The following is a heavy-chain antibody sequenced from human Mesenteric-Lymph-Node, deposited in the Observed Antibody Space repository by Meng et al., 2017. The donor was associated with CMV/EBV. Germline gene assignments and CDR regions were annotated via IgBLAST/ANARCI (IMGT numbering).Heavy chain of an antibody. J-gene: IGHJ6*02. CDR3: AKVFGGYCSSTSCYTGYYYYGMDV. Sequence: SCAASGITFSSYWMHWVRQAPGKGLVWVSGIENDGSSTSYADSVKGRFTISRDNAKNTLYLQMNSLRDEDTAVYYCAKVFGGYCSSTSCYTGYYYYGMDVWGQGTTVTVSS. V-gene: IGHV3-74*01. CDR2: IENDGSST. D-gene: IGHD2-2*02. CDR1: GITFSSYW.